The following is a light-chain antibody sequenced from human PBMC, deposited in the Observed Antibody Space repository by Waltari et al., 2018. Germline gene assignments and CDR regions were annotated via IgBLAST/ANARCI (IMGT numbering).Light chain of an antibody. CDR1: QSIGTN. CDR2: GAS. CDR3: HQYHNWPLT. V-gene: IGKV3-15*01. J-gene: IGKJ3*01. Sequence: EIVMTKSPATLSVSPGERANLSCRASQSIGTNLAWYQQKPGQAPKLLIYGASTRATGIPARFSGSASGTEFTLTITSLQSEDFEVYYCHQYHNWPLTFGPGTRVDIK.